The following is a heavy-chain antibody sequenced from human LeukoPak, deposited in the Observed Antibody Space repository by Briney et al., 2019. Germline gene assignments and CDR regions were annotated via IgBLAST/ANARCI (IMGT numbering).Heavy chain of an antibody. CDR2: IYSGGST. CDR1: GLSVSSNY. Sequence: PGGSLRLSCAASGLSVSSNYMSWVRQAPGKGLEWVSVIYSGGSTYFADSVKGRFTISRDNSKNMLYLQMNSLRAEDTAVYYCAKAGNPATGDYWGQGTLVTFSS. D-gene: IGHD1-1*01. CDR3: AKAGNPATGDY. V-gene: IGHV3-53*01. J-gene: IGHJ4*02.